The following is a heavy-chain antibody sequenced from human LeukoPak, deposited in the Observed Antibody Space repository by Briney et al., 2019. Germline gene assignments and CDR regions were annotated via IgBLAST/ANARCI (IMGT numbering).Heavy chain of an antibody. V-gene: IGHV1-69*13. CDR3: MDV. CDR1: GGTFSSYA. Sequence: SVKLSRKASGGTFSSYAVSWVRQAPGQGLEWMGGIMPILDTTNYAQKFQGRVNVPADDSTNTAYMELSSLRSEDTAVDYDMDVWGKGTTVTISS. CDR2: IMPILDTT. J-gene: IGHJ6*03.